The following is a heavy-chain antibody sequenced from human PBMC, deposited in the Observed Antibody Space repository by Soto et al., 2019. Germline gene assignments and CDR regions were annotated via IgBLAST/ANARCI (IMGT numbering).Heavy chain of an antibody. CDR2: VSGSNGNT. CDR1: GYTFTNHG. J-gene: IGHJ4*02. V-gene: IGHV1-18*04. Sequence: QVQLVQSGAEVKKPWASVKVSCKASGYTFTNHGISWVRQAPGQGLEWMGWVSGSNGNTKYAQKFQGRVTMTTDTSTSTAYMALRSLRSDDTAVYYFARDFYPLASHFDSWGQGTLVTVSS. CDR3: ARDFYPLASHFDS.